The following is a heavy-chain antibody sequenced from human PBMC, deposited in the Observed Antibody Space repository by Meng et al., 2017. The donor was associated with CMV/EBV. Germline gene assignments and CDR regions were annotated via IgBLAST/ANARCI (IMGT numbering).Heavy chain of an antibody. D-gene: IGHD3-3*01. CDR1: GYTFTSYY. Sequence: ASVKVSCKASGYTFTSYYMHWVRQAPGQGLEWMGIINPSGGSTSYAQKFQGRVTMTRDTSTSTVYMELSSLRSEDTAVYYCARAGGYDFWSGKPKHGMDVWGQGTTVTVSS. J-gene: IGHJ6*02. CDR2: INPSGGST. CDR3: ARAGGYDFWSGKPKHGMDV. V-gene: IGHV1-46*01.